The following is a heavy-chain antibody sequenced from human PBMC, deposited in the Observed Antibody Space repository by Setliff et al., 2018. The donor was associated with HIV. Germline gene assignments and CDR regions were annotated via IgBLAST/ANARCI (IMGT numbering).Heavy chain of an antibody. Sequence: VSCKASGYTFTSYAMNWVRQAPGQGLEWMGWINTNTGNPTYAQGFTGRFVFSLDTSVSTAYLQISSLKAEDTAVYYCARDEVPLVTAAPFDYWGQGTLVTVSS. CDR1: GYTFTSYA. CDR2: INTNTGNP. CDR3: ARDEVPLVTAAPFDY. V-gene: IGHV7-4-1*02. D-gene: IGHD2-21*02. J-gene: IGHJ4*02.